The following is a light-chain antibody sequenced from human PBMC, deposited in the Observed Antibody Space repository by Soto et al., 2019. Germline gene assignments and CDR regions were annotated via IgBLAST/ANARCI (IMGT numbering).Light chain of an antibody. V-gene: IGKV3-20*01. CDR2: GAS. CDR3: QQYGSSPRT. Sequence: EIVMTQSPATLSVSPGERATLSCRASESVIRNLAWFQQKPGQAPRLLIYGASTRATGIPDRFSGSGSGTDFTLTISRLEPEDFAVYYCQQYGSSPRTFGQGT. J-gene: IGKJ1*01. CDR1: ESVIRN.